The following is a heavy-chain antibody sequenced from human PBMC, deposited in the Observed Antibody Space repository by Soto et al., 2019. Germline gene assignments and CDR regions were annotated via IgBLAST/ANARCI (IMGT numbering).Heavy chain of an antibody. CDR2: IYYSGST. CDR1: GGSISTYS. Sequence: NPSETLSLTCSVSGGSISTYSWSWIRQPPGKGLEWVGSIYYSGSTNYSPSLNSRVTISVDTSKNQFSLKLTSVTAADTAIYYCVRDAHYTSRYSHYYAMDVWGQGTTVTVSS. D-gene: IGHD2-2*02. J-gene: IGHJ6*02. V-gene: IGHV4-59*01. CDR3: VRDAHYTSRYSHYYAMDV.